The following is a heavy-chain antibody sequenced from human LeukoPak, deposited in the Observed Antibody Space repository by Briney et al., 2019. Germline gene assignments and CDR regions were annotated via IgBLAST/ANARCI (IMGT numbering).Heavy chain of an antibody. V-gene: IGHV1-18*01. CDR3: ARGVGATFRRDFNY. CDR2: ISAYNGNT. Sequence: ASVTVSCKASGYTFTSYDINWVRQAPGQGLEWMGWISAYNGNTNYAQKLQGRVTMTTDTSTSTAYMELRSLRSDDTAVYYCARGVGATFRRDFNYWGQGTLVTVSS. D-gene: IGHD1-26*01. J-gene: IGHJ4*02. CDR1: GYTFTSYD.